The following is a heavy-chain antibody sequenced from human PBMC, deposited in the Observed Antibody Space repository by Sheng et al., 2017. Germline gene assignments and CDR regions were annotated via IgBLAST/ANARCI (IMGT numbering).Heavy chain of an antibody. CDR3: ALEPYCGGDCYFPHLNAFDI. V-gene: IGHV4-34*01. J-gene: IGHJ3*02. CDR1: GGSFSGYY. CDR2: INHSGST. Sequence: QVQLQQWGAGLLKPSETLSLTCAFYGGSFSGYYWSWIRQPPGKGLEWIGEINHSGSTNYNPSLKSRVTISVDTSKNQFSLKLSSVTAADTAVYYCALEPYCGGDCYFPHLNAFDIWGQGTMVTV. D-gene: IGHD2-21*02.